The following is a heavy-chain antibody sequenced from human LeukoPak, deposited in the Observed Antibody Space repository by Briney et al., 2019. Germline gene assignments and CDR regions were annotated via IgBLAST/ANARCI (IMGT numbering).Heavy chain of an antibody. V-gene: IGHV4-59*12. Sequence: SETLSLTCTASGASISRYYWSWIRQPPGKGLEWIGYVYNSGTTNYNPSLKSRVTISVDTSKNQFSLKLTSVTAADTAVYYCAREGGPYRPLDYSGQGTLVTVSS. CDR1: GASISRYY. J-gene: IGHJ4*02. CDR3: AREGGPYRPLDY. CDR2: VYNSGTT.